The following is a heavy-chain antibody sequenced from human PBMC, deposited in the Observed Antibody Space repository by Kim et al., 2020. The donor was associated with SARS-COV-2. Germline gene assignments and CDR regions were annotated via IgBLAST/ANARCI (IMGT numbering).Heavy chain of an antibody. D-gene: IGHD3-22*01. Sequence: NYAPKSQERVTTSRDMSTSTAYMEPSSLRAEDTAVYYCAAGSSGYYDAFDIWGQGTMVTVSS. V-gene: IGHV1-58*01. J-gene: IGHJ3*02. CDR3: AAGSSGYYDAFDI.